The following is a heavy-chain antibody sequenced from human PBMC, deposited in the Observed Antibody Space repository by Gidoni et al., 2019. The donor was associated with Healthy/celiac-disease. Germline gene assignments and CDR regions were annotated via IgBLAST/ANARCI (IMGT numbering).Heavy chain of an antibody. Sequence: QLQLQESGPGLVKPSETLSLTCTVSGGSISSSSYYWGWIRQPPGKGLEWIGSSYYSGSTYYNPSLKSRVTISVDTSKNQFSLKLSSVTAADTAVYYCARLRYSSSWYELYYFDYWGQGTLVTVSS. J-gene: IGHJ4*02. D-gene: IGHD6-13*01. CDR3: ARLRYSSSWYELYYFDY. CDR2: SYYSGST. V-gene: IGHV4-39*01. CDR1: GGSISSSSYY.